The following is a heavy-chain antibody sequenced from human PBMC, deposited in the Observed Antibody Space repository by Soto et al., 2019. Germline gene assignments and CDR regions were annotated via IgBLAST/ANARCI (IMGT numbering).Heavy chain of an antibody. CDR1: GGSISSGGYY. D-gene: IGHD4-17*01. Sequence: SETLSLTCTVSGGSISSGGYYWSWIRQHPGKGLEWIGYIYYSGSTYYNPSLKSRVTISVDTSKNQFSLKLSSVTAADTAVYYCARASTVTQYEIYYYSGMDVWGQGATVTVSS. J-gene: IGHJ6*02. V-gene: IGHV4-31*03. CDR3: ARASTVTQYEIYYYSGMDV. CDR2: IYYSGST.